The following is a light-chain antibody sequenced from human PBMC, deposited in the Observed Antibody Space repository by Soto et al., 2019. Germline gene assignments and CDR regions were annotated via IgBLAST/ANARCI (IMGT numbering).Light chain of an antibody. CDR3: LLYYGGAQVL. J-gene: IGLJ2*01. CDR2: STS. CDR1: AGAVTSAYY. Sequence: QIVVTQEPSLTVSPGGTVTLTCASSAGAVTSAYYTNWLQQKPGQAPRALIYSTSEKHSWTPARFSGSLLGGKAALTLSAAQPEDEADYYCLLYYGGAQVLFGGGTKLTVL. V-gene: IGLV7-43*01.